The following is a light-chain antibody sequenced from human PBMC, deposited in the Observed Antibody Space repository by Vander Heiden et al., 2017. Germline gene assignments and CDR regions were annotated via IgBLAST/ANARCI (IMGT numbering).Light chain of an antibody. CDR2: RNSDGRH. J-gene: IGLJ2*01. V-gene: IGLV4-69*01. CDR1: SGHSGHP. CDR3: QTWGTGALVV. Sequence: QLVFTLSPSHSASLAASAPLTCTLSSGHSGHPIAWHPKQPEKGPRYLLERNSDGRHTKGDGIPDRFSASSSGAERYLTISSLQSDDEADYYCQTWGTGALVVFGGGTKLTVL.